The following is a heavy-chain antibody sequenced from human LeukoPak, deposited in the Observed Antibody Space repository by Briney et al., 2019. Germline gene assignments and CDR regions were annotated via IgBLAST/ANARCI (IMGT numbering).Heavy chain of an antibody. D-gene: IGHD6-19*01. CDR2: IWYDGSKK. CDR1: GFTLSRNG. Sequence: GGSLRLSCAASGFTLSRNGMHWVRQAPGKGLEWVGDIWYDGSKKYYADSVKGRFTISRDISKNTVYLQMDSLRAEDTAAYYCARDHSGWYVDYWGQGTLVTVSS. V-gene: IGHV3-33*01. CDR3: ARDHSGWYVDY. J-gene: IGHJ4*02.